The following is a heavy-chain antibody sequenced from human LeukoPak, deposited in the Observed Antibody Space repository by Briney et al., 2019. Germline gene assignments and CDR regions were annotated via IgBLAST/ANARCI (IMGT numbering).Heavy chain of an antibody. Sequence: GGSLRLSCSDSGFTFSNYAMHWVRQAPGKGLQYVSSISSNGDSTYYADSVKGRFSISRDNSKNTLHLQMNSLRAEDTAVYYCARDPPMYYYDEPGSRDAFDIWGQGTMVTVSS. V-gene: IGHV3-64*04. D-gene: IGHD3-22*01. CDR3: ARDPPMYYYDEPGSRDAFDI. CDR2: ISSNGDST. CDR1: GFTFSNYA. J-gene: IGHJ3*02.